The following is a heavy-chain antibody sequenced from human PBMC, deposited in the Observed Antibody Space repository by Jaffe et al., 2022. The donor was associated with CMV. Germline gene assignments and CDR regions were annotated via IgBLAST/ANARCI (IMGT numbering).Heavy chain of an antibody. CDR3: VRHREYYDTSGYYIYFFDY. CDR2: IYYSGST. Sequence: QLQLQESGPGLVKPSETLSLTCTVSGGSISSSGYYWGWIRQPPGKGLEWIATIYYSGSTYYNPSLKSRVTMSVDTSKNQFSLKLRSVTAADTAVFYCVRHREYYDTSGYYIYFFDYWGQGTLVTVSS. J-gene: IGHJ4*02. CDR1: GGSISSSGYY. V-gene: IGHV4-39*01. D-gene: IGHD3-22*01.